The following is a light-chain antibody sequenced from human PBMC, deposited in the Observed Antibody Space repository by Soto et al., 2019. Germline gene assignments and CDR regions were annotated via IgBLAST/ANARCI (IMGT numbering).Light chain of an antibody. V-gene: IGKV3-15*01. CDR1: QSVGSN. J-gene: IGKJ2*01. Sequence: EMVMTQSPATLSVSPGERATLSCRASQSVGSNLAWYQQKPGQAPRFLIFDASTRATGIPARFSGSGSGTEFTLTISSLQSEDFAVYYCQQYNNWSYTFGQGTKLEIK. CDR2: DAS. CDR3: QQYNNWSYT.